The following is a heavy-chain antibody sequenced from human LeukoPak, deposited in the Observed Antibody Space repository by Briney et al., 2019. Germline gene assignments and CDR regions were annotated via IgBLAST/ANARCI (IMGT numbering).Heavy chain of an antibody. Sequence: ASVKVSCKASGYTFTGYYMHWVRQAPGQGLEWMGWINPNSGGTNYAQKSQGRVTMTRDTSISTAYMELSRLRSDDTAVYYCARGTLSSWYYYYGMDVWGQGTTVTVSS. V-gene: IGHV1-2*02. CDR1: GYTFTGYY. J-gene: IGHJ6*02. D-gene: IGHD6-13*01. CDR2: INPNSGGT. CDR3: ARGTLSSWYYYYGMDV.